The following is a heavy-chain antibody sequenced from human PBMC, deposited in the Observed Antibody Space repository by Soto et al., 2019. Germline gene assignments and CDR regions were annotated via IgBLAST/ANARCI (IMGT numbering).Heavy chain of an antibody. D-gene: IGHD2-15*01. CDR3: ARDPRVVAAIPPYFDY. V-gene: IGHV3-21*01. CDR2: ISSSSSYI. J-gene: IGHJ4*02. Sequence: EVQLVESGGGLVKPGGSLRLSCVASGFTFSSYSMNWVRQAPGKGLEWVSSISSSSSYIYYADSVKGRFTISRDNAKNSLYLQMNSLRAEDTAVYYCARDPRVVAAIPPYFDYWGQGTLVTVSS. CDR1: GFTFSSYS.